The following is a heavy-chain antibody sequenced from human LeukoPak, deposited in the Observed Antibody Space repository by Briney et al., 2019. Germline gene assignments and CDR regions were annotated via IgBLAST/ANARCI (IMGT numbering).Heavy chain of an antibody. CDR1: GGSISSGSYY. J-gene: IGHJ4*02. D-gene: IGHD2-2*01. CDR2: IYTSGST. V-gene: IGHV4-61*02. CDR3: ARVSRSAAAYGENYFDY. Sequence: PSQTLSLTCTVSGGSISSGSYYWSWIRQPAGKGLEWIGRIYTSGSTNYNPSLKSRVTISVDTSKNQFSLKLSSVTAADTAVYYCARVSRSAAAYGENYFDYWGQGTLVTVSS.